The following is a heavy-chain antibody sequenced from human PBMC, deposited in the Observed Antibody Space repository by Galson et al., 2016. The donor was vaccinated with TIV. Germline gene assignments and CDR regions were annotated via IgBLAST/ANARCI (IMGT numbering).Heavy chain of an antibody. CDR3: TRDPTYSNSWYWYFDL. CDR1: GGSVSRGTYY. D-gene: IGHD6-13*01. V-gene: IGHV4-61*01. CDR2: VYYNGKT. Sequence: ETLSLTCSVSGGSVSRGTYYWSWLRQSPGKRLEWIGYVYYNGKTNYNPSLKSRVNTSIDRSKNQFSLTLRSVTAADTAVYFCTRDPTYSNSWYWYFDLWGRGTLVAVSS. J-gene: IGHJ2*01.